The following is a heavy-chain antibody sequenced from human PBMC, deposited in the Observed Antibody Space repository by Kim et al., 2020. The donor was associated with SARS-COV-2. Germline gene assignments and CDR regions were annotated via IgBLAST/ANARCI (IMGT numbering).Heavy chain of an antibody. J-gene: IGHJ4*02. CDR1: GYTLTELS. CDR2: FDPEDGET. Sequence: ASVKVSCKVSGYTLTELSMHWVRQAPGKGLEWMGGFDPEDGETIYAQKFQGRVTMTEDTSTDTAYMELSSLRSEDTAVYYCATAVGSAYYYDSSGYKTSLDYWGQGTLVTVSS. CDR3: ATAVGSAYYYDSSGYKTSLDY. D-gene: IGHD3-22*01. V-gene: IGHV1-24*01.